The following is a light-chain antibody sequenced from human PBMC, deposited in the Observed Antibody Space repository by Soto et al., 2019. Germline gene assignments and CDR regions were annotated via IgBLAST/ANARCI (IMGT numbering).Light chain of an antibody. CDR2: GAS. V-gene: IGKV3-15*01. J-gene: IGKJ1*01. CDR1: RNIDNN. Sequence: EIVMTQSPANLSVSPGERATLSCRASRNIDNNLAWYQQKPGQAPRLLIYGASTRATGIPARFSGSGSGTEFTLNISSLQSEDFGVFYCQQYEIWLSWTFGQGTKVEIK. CDR3: QQYEIWLSWT.